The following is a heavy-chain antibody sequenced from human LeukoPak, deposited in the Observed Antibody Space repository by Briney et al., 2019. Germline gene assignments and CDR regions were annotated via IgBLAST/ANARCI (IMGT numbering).Heavy chain of an antibody. Sequence: RGESLKISCKGSGYSFTSYWIGWVRQMPGKGLEWMGIIYPGDSDTRYSPSFQGQVTISADKSISTAYLQWSSLKASDTAMYYCARVRGVYAPYYYYMDVWGKGTTVTVSS. CDR1: GYSFTSYW. CDR2: IYPGDSDT. V-gene: IGHV5-51*01. D-gene: IGHD2-8*01. J-gene: IGHJ6*03. CDR3: ARVRGVYAPYYYYMDV.